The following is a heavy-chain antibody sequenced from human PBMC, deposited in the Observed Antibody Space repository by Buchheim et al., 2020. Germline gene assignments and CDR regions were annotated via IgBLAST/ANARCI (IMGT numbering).Heavy chain of an antibody. J-gene: IGHJ6*03. D-gene: IGHD2-15*01. CDR2: INPSGGST. CDR1: GYTFTSYY. CDR3: AGDSGGYKPYYYYMDV. Sequence: QVQLVQSGAEVKKPGASVKVSCKASGYTFTSYYMHWVRQAPGQGLEWMGIINPSGGSTSYAQKFQGRVTMTRDTSTSTVYMELSSLGSEDTAVYYWAGDSGGYKPYYYYMDVWGKGTT. V-gene: IGHV1-46*01.